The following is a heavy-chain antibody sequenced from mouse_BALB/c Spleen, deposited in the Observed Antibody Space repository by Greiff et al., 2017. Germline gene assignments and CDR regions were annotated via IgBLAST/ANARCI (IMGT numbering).Heavy chain of an antibody. CDR3: NRGDPIYYYAMDY. CDR1: GFTFSNYW. Sequence: EVKLMESGGGLVQPGGSMKLSCVASGFTFSNYWMNWVRQSPEKGLEWVAEIRLKSNNYATHYAESVKGRFTISRDDSKSSVYLQMNNLRAEDTGIYFCNRGDPIYYYAMDYWGQGTSVPVSS. J-gene: IGHJ4*01. V-gene: IGHV6-6*02. CDR2: IRLKSNNYAT. D-gene: IGHD1-3*01.